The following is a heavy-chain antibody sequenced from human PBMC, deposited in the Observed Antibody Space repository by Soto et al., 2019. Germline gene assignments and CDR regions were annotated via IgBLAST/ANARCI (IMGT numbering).Heavy chain of an antibody. CDR2: ISYDGSNK. CDR1: GFTFSSYA. D-gene: IGHD6-13*01. Sequence: GGSLRLSCAASGFTFSSYAMHWVRQAPGKGLEWVAVISYDGSNKYYADSVKGRFTISRDNSKNTLYLQMNSLRAEDTAVYYCARDQDTSVSIAAAGNNYYYGMDVWGQGTTVTVSS. CDR3: ARDQDTSVSIAAAGNNYYYGMDV. V-gene: IGHV3-30-3*01. J-gene: IGHJ6*02.